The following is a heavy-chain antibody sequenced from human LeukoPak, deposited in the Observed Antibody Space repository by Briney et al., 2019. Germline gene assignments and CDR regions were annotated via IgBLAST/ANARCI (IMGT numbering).Heavy chain of an antibody. Sequence: RGSLRLSCAASGFTFSSYAMHWVRQAPGKGLEWVAVISYDGSNKYYADSVKGRFTISRDNSKNTLYLQMNSLRAEDTAVYYCARDHYSDYWGQGTLVTVSS. CDR1: GFTFSSYA. V-gene: IGHV3-30-3*01. D-gene: IGHD3-10*01. CDR3: ARDHYSDY. J-gene: IGHJ4*02. CDR2: ISYDGSNK.